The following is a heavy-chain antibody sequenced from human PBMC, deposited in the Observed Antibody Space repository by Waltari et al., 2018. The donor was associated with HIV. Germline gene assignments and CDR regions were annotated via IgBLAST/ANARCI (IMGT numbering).Heavy chain of an antibody. CDR3: ARRPDYGGDWFDS. Sequence: EVRLVQSGAQVKRPGDSLKISCKTSGYTFTAYWVGWVGQTAGKGLEWIGVIYPHTERVKYTPSFHGRGGISVDWSTRTTYLEWRNLTLLDTGIYYCARRPDYGGDWFDSWGQGTQVTV. CDR1: GYTFTAYW. V-gene: IGHV5-51*03. J-gene: IGHJ5*01. CDR2: IYPHTERV. D-gene: IGHD3-10*01.